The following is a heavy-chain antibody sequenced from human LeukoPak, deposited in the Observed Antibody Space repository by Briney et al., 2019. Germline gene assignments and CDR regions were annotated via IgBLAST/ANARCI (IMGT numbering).Heavy chain of an antibody. CDR2: IYYSGST. CDR3: ARRAGNRNFDY. J-gene: IGHJ4*02. Sequence: ETLSLTCTVSGGSISSYYWSWIRQPPGKGLEWIGYIYYSGSTNYNPSLKSRVTISVDTSKNQFSLKLSSVTAADTAVYYCARRAGNRNFDYWGQGTLVTVSS. V-gene: IGHV4-59*01. CDR1: GGSISSYY. D-gene: IGHD6-19*01.